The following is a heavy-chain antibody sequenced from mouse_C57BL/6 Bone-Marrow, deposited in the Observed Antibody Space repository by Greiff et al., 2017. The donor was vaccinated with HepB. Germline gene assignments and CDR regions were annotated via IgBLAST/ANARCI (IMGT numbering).Heavy chain of an antibody. V-gene: IGHV1-15*01. J-gene: IGHJ2*01. D-gene: IGHD2-4*01. CDR1: GYTFTDYE. CDR2: IDPETGGT. CDR3: TRGVYDYGFDY. Sequence: QVQLQQSGAELVRPGASVTLSCKASGYTFTDYEMHWVKQTPVHGLEWIGAIDPETGGTAYNQKFEGKAILTADKSSSTAYMELRSLTSEDSAVYYCTRGVYDYGFDYWGQGTTLTVSS.